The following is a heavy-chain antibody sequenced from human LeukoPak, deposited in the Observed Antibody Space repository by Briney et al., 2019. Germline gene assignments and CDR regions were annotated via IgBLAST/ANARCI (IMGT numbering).Heavy chain of an antibody. CDR1: GGSLSSRNYY. CDR3: ARQWTYPDAFDI. V-gene: IGHV4-39*01. CDR2: IYFTGST. Sequence: SETLSLTCTVSGGSLSSRNYYWGWIRQPPGKGLEWMGRIYFTGSTYYNPPLKSRVTISVDMSKNQFSLKLSSVTAADTAVYYCARQWTYPDAFDIWGQGTMVTVSS. D-gene: IGHD3/OR15-3a*01. J-gene: IGHJ3*02.